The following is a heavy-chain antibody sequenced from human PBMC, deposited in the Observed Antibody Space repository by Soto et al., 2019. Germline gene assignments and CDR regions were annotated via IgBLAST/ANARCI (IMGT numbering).Heavy chain of an antibody. J-gene: IGHJ6*03. V-gene: IGHV4-30-2*01. CDR2: IYHSGST. Sequence: TLSLTCAVSGGSISSGGYSWSWIRQPPGKGLDWIGYIYHSGSTYYNPSLKSRVTISVDRSKNQFSLKLSSVTAADAAVYYCARHSSGYDSENIYYYYYMDVWGKGTTVTVSS. CDR3: ARHSSGYDSENIYYYYYMDV. D-gene: IGHD5-12*01. CDR1: GGSISSGGYS.